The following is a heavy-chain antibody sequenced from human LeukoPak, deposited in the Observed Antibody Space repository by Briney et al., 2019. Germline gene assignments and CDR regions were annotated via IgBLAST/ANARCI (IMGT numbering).Heavy chain of an antibody. CDR3: ARAKPYDNNGYSPELRY. V-gene: IGHV1-2*02. CDR2: SDPNSGAT. Sequence: ASVQVSCKASGYTFTSYYIHWLRQAPGQGFEWLGWSDPNSGATKYEHFQGRVTMTWDTSIDTAYMELTRLRSDDTAVYYCARAKPYDNNGYSPELRYWGQGTLVTVSS. CDR1: GYTFTSYY. J-gene: IGHJ4*02. D-gene: IGHD3-22*01.